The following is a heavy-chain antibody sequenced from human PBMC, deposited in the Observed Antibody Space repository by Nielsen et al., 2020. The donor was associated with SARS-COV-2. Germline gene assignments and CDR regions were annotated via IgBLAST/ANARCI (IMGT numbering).Heavy chain of an antibody. CDR3: ARARATIFGLVMSYGMDV. J-gene: IGHJ6*02. D-gene: IGHD3/OR15-3a*01. CDR1: VYTFTYYY. Sequence: SVNVSCKASVYTFTYYYLHWVRQAPGQGLEWMGRINPYSGGTNYAQKFQGTVTMTSDASISTVYMELTSDDTAVYYCARARATIFGLVMSYGMDVWGQGTTVAVSS. CDR2: INPYSGGT. V-gene: IGHV1-2*06.